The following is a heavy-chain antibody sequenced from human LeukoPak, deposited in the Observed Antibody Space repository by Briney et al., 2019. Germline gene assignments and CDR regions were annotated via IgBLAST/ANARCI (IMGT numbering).Heavy chain of an antibody. J-gene: IGHJ3*02. CDR2: ISSNGGST. V-gene: IGHV3-64*01. CDR3: SVYADAFDI. Sequence: GGSLRLSCAAPGFTFSSYAMHWVRQAPGKGLEYVSAISSNGGSTYYANSVKGRFTISRDNSKNTLYLQMGSLRAEDMAVYYCSVYADAFDIWGQGTMVTVSS. D-gene: IGHD3-16*01. CDR1: GFTFSSYA.